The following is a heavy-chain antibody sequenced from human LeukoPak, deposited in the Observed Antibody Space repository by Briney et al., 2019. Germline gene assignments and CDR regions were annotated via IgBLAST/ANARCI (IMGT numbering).Heavy chain of an antibody. CDR3: ARASYSYDISGWVPFDY. V-gene: IGHV1-69*06. D-gene: IGHD3-22*01. Sequence: SVKVSCKASGGTFSSYAISWVRQAPGQGLEWMGGIIPIFGTANYAQKFQGRVTITADKSTSTAYMELSSLRSEDTAVYYCARASYSYDISGWVPFDYWGQGTLVTVSS. CDR2: IIPIFGTA. J-gene: IGHJ4*02. CDR1: GGTFSSYA.